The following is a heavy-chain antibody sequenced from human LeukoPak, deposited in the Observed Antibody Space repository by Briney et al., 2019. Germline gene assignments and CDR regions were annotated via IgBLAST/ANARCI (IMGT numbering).Heavy chain of an antibody. V-gene: IGHV1-69*05. J-gene: IGHJ4*02. CDR2: INPIYRAA. CDR1: GGTFSSYG. Sequence: SVKVSCKASGGTFSSYGITWVRQAPGQGLEWMGGINPIYRAASYAQKFQGRVTITRNTSISTAYMELSSLRSEDTAVYYCARSHEYCGGDCYPTPLDYWGQGTLVTVSS. CDR3: ARSHEYCGGDCYPTPLDY. D-gene: IGHD2-21*01.